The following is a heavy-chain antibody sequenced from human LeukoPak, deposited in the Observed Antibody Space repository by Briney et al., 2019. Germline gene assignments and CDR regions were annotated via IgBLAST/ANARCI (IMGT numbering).Heavy chain of an antibody. CDR2: IYYSGST. J-gene: IGHJ4*02. D-gene: IGHD6-13*01. CDR1: GVSFSGYY. CDR3: ARVRQQPASNYFDY. V-gene: IGHV4-30-4*08. Sequence: SETLSLTCAVYGVSFSGYYWSWIRQPPGKGLEWIGYIYYSGSTYYNPSLKSRVTISVDTSKNQFSLKLSSVTAADTAVYYCARVRQQPASNYFDYWGQGTLVTVSS.